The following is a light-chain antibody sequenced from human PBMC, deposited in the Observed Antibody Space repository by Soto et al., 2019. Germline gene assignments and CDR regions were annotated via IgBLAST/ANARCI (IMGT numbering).Light chain of an antibody. J-gene: IGLJ3*02. CDR1: SSNIGTNY. CDR3: AAWDDSLNGPGV. Sequence: QLVLTQPPSASGTPGQRVTISCSGSSSNIGTNYVYWYQQLPGTAPKLLIYSNNQRPSGVPDRFSGSKSGTSASLAISGRRSEDEADYFCAAWDDSLNGPGVFGGGTKLTVL. CDR2: SNN. V-gene: IGLV1-47*01.